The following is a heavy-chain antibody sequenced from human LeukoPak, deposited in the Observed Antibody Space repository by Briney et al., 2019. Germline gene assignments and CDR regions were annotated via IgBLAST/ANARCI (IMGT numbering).Heavy chain of an antibody. V-gene: IGHV3-30*02. J-gene: IGHJ4*02. Sequence: GGSLRLSCAPSGFTFSSYGMLWVRQAPGKGLEWVAFIRYDGSNKYYADSVKGRFTISRDNSKNTLYLQMNSLRAEDTAVYYCAKGYSSSYGSDYWGQGTLVTVSS. CDR2: IRYDGSNK. CDR3: AKGYSSSYGSDY. D-gene: IGHD6-6*01. CDR1: GFTFSSYG.